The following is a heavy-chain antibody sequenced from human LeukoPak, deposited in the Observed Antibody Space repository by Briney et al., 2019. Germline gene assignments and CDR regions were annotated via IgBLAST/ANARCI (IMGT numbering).Heavy chain of an antibody. CDR2: IYYSGTT. CDR3: ARGARLWFGELLQPRYYYGMDV. CDR1: GGSISGYY. V-gene: IGHV4-59*12. D-gene: IGHD3-10*01. Sequence: SETLSLTCTVSGGSISGYYWSWIRQPPGKGLEWIGYIYYSGTTNYNPSLKSRVTISVDTSKNQFSLKLSSVTAADTAVYYCARGARLWFGELLQPRYYYGMDVWGQGTTVTVSS. J-gene: IGHJ6*02.